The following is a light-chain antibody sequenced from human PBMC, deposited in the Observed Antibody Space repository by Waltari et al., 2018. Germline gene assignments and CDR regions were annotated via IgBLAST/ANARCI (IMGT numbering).Light chain of an antibody. CDR2: KVS. J-gene: IGKJ2*01. V-gene: IGKV2-30*01. CDR1: QSLAFSDGKTY. Sequence: DVVLTQSLLSLSVTLGQSASVPCRSSQSLAFSDGKTYLNWFHQRPGQSPRRLIYKVSNRESGVPDRISGSGSGTDFALKISRVEAEDVGVYYCMEGAQWYTFGQGTKLEIK. CDR3: MEGAQWYT.